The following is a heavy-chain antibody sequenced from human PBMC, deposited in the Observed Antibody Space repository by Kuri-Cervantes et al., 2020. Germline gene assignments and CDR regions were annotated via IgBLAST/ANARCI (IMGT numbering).Heavy chain of an antibody. CDR3: TKGSIPESGKWHDDN. J-gene: IGHJ4*02. Sequence: GESLKISCAASGLTFSSYWMSWVRQAPGKGLEWVANIKQDGSEKYYVDSAKGRFTISRDYSKNTLYLQMNSLRVEDTAIYYCTKGSIPESGKWHDDNWGQGTLVTVSS. CDR1: GLTFSSYW. V-gene: IGHV3-7*03. CDR2: IKQDGSEK. D-gene: IGHD1-26*01.